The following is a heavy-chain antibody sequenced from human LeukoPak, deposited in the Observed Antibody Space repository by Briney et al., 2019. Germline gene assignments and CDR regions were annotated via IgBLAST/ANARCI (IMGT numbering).Heavy chain of an antibody. J-gene: IGHJ4*02. D-gene: IGHD6-6*01. CDR1: GGTFSSYA. Sequence: ASVKVSCKASGGTFSSYAISWVRQAPGQGLEWMGIINPSGGSTSYAQKFQGRVTMTRDTSTSTVYMELSSLRSEDTAVYYCAREIAAREFDYWGQGTLVTVSS. CDR3: AREIAAREFDY. CDR2: INPSGGST. V-gene: IGHV1-46*01.